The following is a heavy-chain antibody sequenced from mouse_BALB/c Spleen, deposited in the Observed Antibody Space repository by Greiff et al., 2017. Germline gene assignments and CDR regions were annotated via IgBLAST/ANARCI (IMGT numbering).Heavy chain of an antibody. CDR3: ARSYYGNYYAMDY. J-gene: IGHJ4*01. CDR1: GYAFTSYN. D-gene: IGHD2-10*01. Sequence: VQLKESGPELVKPGASVKVSCKASGYAFTSYNMYWVKQSHGKSLEWIGYIDPYNGGTSYNQKFKGKATLTVDKSSSTAYMHLNSLTSEDSAVYYCARSYYGNYYAMDYWGQGTSVTVSS. V-gene: IGHV1S135*01. CDR2: IDPYNGGT.